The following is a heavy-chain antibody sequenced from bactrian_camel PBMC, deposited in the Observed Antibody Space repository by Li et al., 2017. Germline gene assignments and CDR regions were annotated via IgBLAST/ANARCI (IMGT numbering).Heavy chain of an antibody. V-gene: IGHV3S40*01. J-gene: IGHJ6*01. CDR1: GFIVSRHN. D-gene: IGHD5*01. CDR2: IGGST. Sequence: VQLVESGGGLVQPGGSLRLSCAASGFIVSRHNVAWVRQALGKGLEWVSSIGGSTDYADSAKGRFTISRDNAKNTVYLQMNSLKPEDTAMYYCASGLSLFTWGQGTQVTVS. CDR3: ASGLSLFT.